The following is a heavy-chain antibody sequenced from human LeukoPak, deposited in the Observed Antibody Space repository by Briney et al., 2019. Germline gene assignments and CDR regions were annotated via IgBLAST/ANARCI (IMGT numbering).Heavy chain of an antibody. CDR3: ARGEYGGVDSPYSPDY. CDR1: GGTFSSYA. V-gene: IGHV1-69*04. Sequence: GASVKVSCKASGGTFSSYAISWVRQAPGQGLEWMGRIIPILGIANYAQKFQGRVTITADKSTSTAYMELSSLRSEDTAVYYCARGEYGGVDSPYSPDYWGQGTLVTVSS. J-gene: IGHJ4*02. CDR2: IIPILGIA. D-gene: IGHD1-26*01.